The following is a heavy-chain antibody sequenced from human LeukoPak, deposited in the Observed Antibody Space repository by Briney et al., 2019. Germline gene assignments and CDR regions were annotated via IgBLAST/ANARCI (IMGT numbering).Heavy chain of an antibody. D-gene: IGHD5-24*01. Sequence: PSETLSLTCTVSGGSISSYYWSWIRQPPGKGLEWIGYIYYSGSTYYNPSLKSRVTISVDTSKNQFSLKLSSVTAADTAVYYCARVSLEGVITQEMATISHFDYWGQGTLVTVSS. CDR2: IYYSGST. CDR1: GGSISSYY. V-gene: IGHV4-59*08. J-gene: IGHJ4*02. CDR3: ARVSLEGVITQEMATISHFDY.